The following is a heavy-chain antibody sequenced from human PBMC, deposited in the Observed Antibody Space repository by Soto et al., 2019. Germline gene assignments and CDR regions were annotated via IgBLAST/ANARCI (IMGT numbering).Heavy chain of an antibody. J-gene: IGHJ4*02. D-gene: IGHD3-9*01. CDR1: GGSFSGYY. CDR3: ARGARITIFSA. V-gene: IGHV4-34*01. Sequence: SETLSLACAVYGGSFSGYYWSWIRQPPGKGLEWIGEINHSGSTNYNPSLKSRVTISVDTSKNQFSLKLSSVTAADTAVYYCARGARITIFSAWGQGTLVTVSS. CDR2: INHSGST.